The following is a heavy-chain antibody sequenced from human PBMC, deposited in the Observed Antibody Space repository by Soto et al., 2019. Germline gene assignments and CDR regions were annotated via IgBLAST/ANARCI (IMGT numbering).Heavy chain of an antibody. J-gene: IGHJ6*02. CDR2: LWYDGSNK. Sequence: QVQLVESGGGVVQPGRSLRLSCAASGFTFSSYGMHWVRQAPGKGLEWVAGLWYDGSNKYYADSVKGRFTISRDKSKNTLYLQMNSLSSEDTAVYYGARATKYYAAGMGVWGQGTTVTDSS. CDR3: ARATKYYAAGMGV. V-gene: IGHV3-33*01. CDR1: GFTFSSYG. D-gene: IGHD3-3*01.